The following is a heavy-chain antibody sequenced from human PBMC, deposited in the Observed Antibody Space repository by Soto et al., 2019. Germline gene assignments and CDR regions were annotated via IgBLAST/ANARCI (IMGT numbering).Heavy chain of an antibody. J-gene: IGHJ4*02. Sequence: SETLSLTCTVSGGSISSYYWSWIRQPPGKGLEWIGYIYYSGSTIYNPSLKSRVTISVDTSKNQFSLKLSSVTAADTAVYYCVRHAQWIIRAYWGQGSLVTVSS. V-gene: IGHV4-59*08. CDR3: VRHAQWIIRAY. D-gene: IGHD5-12*01. CDR1: GGSISSYY. CDR2: IYYSGST.